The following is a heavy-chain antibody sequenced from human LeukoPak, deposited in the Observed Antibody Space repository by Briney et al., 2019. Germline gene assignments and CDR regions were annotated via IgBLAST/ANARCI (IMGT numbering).Heavy chain of an antibody. D-gene: IGHD3-10*01. V-gene: IGHV4-38-2*02. J-gene: IGHJ6*02. CDR1: GYSISSGYD. CDR3: ARGYNYGSGSYIYYYYYGMDV. CDR2: IYHSGST. Sequence: PSETLSLTCTVSGYSISSGYDWGWIRQPPGKGLEWIGSIYHSGSTNYNPSLKSRVTISVDTSKNQFSLKLSSVTAADTAVYYCARGYNYGSGSYIYYYYYGMDVWGQGTTVTVSS.